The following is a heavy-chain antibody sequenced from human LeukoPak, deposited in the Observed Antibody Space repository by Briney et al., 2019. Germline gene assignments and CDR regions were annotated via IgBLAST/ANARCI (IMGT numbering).Heavy chain of an antibody. Sequence: SETLSLTCTVSGGSISSSSYSWGWIRQPPGKGLEWIGSIYYSGSTYYNPSLKSRVTISVGTSKNQFSLKLSSVTAADTAVYYCARRKYYYDSSGYPYPGMDVWGQGTTVTVSS. J-gene: IGHJ6*02. CDR3: ARRKYYYDSSGYPYPGMDV. V-gene: IGHV4-39*01. CDR2: IYYSGST. D-gene: IGHD3-22*01. CDR1: GGSISSSSYS.